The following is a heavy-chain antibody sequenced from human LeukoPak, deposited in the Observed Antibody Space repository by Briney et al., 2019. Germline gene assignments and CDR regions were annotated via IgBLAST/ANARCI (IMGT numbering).Heavy chain of an antibody. Sequence: GGSLRLSCAAPGFTFSSYWMSWVRQAPGKGLEWVANIKQDGSEKYYVDSVKGRFTISRDNAKSSLYQQMNSLRVEDTAVYYCARPKGVRGVTDAFDIWGQGTMVTVSS. CDR2: IKQDGSEK. CDR3: ARPKGVRGVTDAFDI. CDR1: GFTFSSYW. V-gene: IGHV3-7*01. J-gene: IGHJ3*02. D-gene: IGHD3-10*01.